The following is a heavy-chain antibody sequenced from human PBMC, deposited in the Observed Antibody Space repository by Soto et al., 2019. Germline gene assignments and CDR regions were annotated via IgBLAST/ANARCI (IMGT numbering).Heavy chain of an antibody. CDR3: ARESGGATATLDYYYCYMDA. D-gene: IGHD5-12*01. J-gene: IGHJ6*03. V-gene: IGHV1-2*02. CDR2: MNPNSGDT. Sequence: QVQLVQSGAEVKKPGASVTVSCKASGYRFSDYYLHWVRQAPGQGPEWMGWMNPNSGDTKYAQKFKGRVTMTRDTSVRTAFMELNWLKSDDTAVYYGARESGGATATLDYYYCYMDAWGIGTTVTVSS. CDR1: GYRFSDYY.